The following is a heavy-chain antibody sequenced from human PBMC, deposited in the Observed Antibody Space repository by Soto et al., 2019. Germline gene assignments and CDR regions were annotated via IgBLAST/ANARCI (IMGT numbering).Heavy chain of an antibody. CDR3: ARDQVSIAASGMDV. V-gene: IGHV3-33*01. J-gene: IGHJ6*02. CDR2: IWYDGSNK. D-gene: IGHD6-13*01. Sequence: GGSLRLSCAASGFTFSSYGMHWVRQAPGKGLEWVAVIWYDGSNKYYADSVKGRFTISRDNSKNTLYLQMNSLRAEDTAVYYCARDQVSIAASGMDVWGQGTTVTVSS. CDR1: GFTFSSYG.